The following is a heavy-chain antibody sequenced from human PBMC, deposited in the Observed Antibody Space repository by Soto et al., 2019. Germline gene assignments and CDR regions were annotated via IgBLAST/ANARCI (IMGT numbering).Heavy chain of an antibody. D-gene: IGHD2-15*01. CDR2: INWNSGSI. CDR3: TRGYCSGGSCYTTQS. Sequence: PGGSLRLSCAASGFTFDDYAMHWVRQAPGKGLEWVSGINWNSGSIGYADSVKGRFTISRDNAKTSLYLQMNSLRAEDTAVYYCTRGYCSGGSCYTTQSWGQGTLVTVSS. V-gene: IGHV3-9*01. CDR1: GFTFDDYA. J-gene: IGHJ4*02.